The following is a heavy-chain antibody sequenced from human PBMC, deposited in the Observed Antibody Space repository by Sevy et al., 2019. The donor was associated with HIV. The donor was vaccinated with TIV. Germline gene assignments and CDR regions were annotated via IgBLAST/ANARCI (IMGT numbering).Heavy chain of an antibody. CDR1: GFSFSRYG. D-gene: IGHD4-17*01. CDR3: AKDLFGDYCLCSVDY. Sequence: CAASGFSFSRYGIHWVRQAPGRGLEWVAVISHDGGTQYYADSVKGRFTVSRDNSKYTAYLEMDSLSTEDTAVYFGAKDLFGDYCLCSVDYWGQGALVTVSS. CDR2: ISHDGGTQ. V-gene: IGHV3-30*18. J-gene: IGHJ4*02.